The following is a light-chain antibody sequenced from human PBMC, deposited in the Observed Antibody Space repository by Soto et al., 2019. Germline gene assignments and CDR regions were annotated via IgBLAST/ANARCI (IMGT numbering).Light chain of an antibody. V-gene: IGLV2-14*03. J-gene: IGLJ3*02. CDR1: SSDVGGYDY. Sequence: QSALTQPASVSGSPGQSISISCTGTSSDVGGYDYVSWYQQPPGKAPKLMIYEVTNRASGVSDRFSGSKSGNTASLTISGLQAEDEGYYYCTSNTNKNPPWVFGGGTKLTVL. CDR2: EVT. CDR3: TSNTNKNPPWV.